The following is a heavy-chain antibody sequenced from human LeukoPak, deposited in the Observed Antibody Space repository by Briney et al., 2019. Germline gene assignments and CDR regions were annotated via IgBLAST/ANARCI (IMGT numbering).Heavy chain of an antibody. J-gene: IGHJ4*02. V-gene: IGHV1-18*01. D-gene: IGHD2-15*01. CDR2: ISAYNGNT. Sequence: ASVTVSCKASGYTFTNFGISWVRQAPGQGLEWMGWISAYNGNTNYAQKLQGRITMTTDTSTNTAYMELRSLRSDDTAVYYCSRSGPGSCSGGSCYSNYRGQGTLVTVSS. CDR3: SRSGPGSCSGGSCYSNY. CDR1: GYTFTNFG.